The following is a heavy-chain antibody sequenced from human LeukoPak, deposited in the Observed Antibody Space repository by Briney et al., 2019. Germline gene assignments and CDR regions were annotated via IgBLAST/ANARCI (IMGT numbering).Heavy chain of an antibody. J-gene: IGHJ4*02. CDR3: ARRADIVVVPAAHYYDY. CDR1: GFTFSSYGMH. V-gene: IGHV4-39*01. Sequence: GSLRLSCAASGFTFSSYGMHWVRQPPGKGLEWIGSIYYSGSTYYNPSLKSRVTISVDTSKNQFSLKLSSVTAADTAVYYCARRADIVVVPAAHYYDYWGQGTLVTVSS. D-gene: IGHD2-2*01. CDR2: IYYSGST.